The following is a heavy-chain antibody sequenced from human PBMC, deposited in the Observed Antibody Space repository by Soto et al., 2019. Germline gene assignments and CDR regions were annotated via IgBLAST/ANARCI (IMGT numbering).Heavy chain of an antibody. Sequence: SLTCAVSGGSISSSNWWSWVRQPPGKGLEWIGEIYHSGSTNYNPSLKSRVTISVDKSKNQFSLKLSSVTAADTAVYYCASSIVVVPAAIPEGAFDIWGQGTMVTVSS. CDR1: GGSISSSNW. D-gene: IGHD2-2*02. CDR2: IYHSGST. J-gene: IGHJ3*02. V-gene: IGHV4-4*02. CDR3: ASSIVVVPAAIPEGAFDI.